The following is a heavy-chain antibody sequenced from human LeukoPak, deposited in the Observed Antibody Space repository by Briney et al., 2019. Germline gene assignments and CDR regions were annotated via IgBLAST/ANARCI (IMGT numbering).Heavy chain of an antibody. Sequence: PGGSLRLSCAASGFTFSSYGMHWVRQAPGKGLEWVAFIRYDGSNKYYADSVKGRFTISRDNSKNTLYLQMNSLRAEDTAVYYCAKDHYCSSTSCLEQPDYWGQGTLVTVSS. CDR2: IRYDGSNK. J-gene: IGHJ4*02. V-gene: IGHV3-30*02. CDR1: GFTFSSYG. CDR3: AKDHYCSSTSCLEQPDY. D-gene: IGHD2-2*01.